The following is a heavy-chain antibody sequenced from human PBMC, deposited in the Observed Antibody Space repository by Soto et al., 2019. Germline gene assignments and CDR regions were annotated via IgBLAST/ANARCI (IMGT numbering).Heavy chain of an antibody. J-gene: IGHJ3*02. Sequence: QLQLQESGPGLVKPSETLSLTCTVSGGSISSSSYYWGWIRQPPGKGLEWIGSIYYSGSTYYNPSLKSRVTISVDTSKNQFSLKLSSVTAADTAVYYCARHLGYSYGYSDAFDIWGQGTMVTVSS. D-gene: IGHD5-18*01. V-gene: IGHV4-39*01. CDR1: GGSISSSSYY. CDR3: ARHLGYSYGYSDAFDI. CDR2: IYYSGST.